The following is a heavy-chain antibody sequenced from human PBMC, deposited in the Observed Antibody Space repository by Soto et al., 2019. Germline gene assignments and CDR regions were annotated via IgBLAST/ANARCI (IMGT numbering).Heavy chain of an antibody. Sequence: VQLVQSGAEVKKPGSSVKVSCKASGGTFSSYAISWVRQAPGQGLEWMGGIIPIFGTANYAQKFQGRVTITADESTSTAYMELSSLRSEDTAVYYCARKRTHYDSSGYYYHDAFDIWGQGTMVTVSS. CDR3: ARKRTHYDSSGYYYHDAFDI. CDR2: IIPIFGTA. D-gene: IGHD3-22*01. CDR1: GGTFSSYA. J-gene: IGHJ3*02. V-gene: IGHV1-69*01.